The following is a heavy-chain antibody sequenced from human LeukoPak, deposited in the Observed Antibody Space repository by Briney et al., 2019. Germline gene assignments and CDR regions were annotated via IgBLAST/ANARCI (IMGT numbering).Heavy chain of an antibody. CDR3: ARDLQIGRFLEWLLRPPGY. D-gene: IGHD3-3*01. CDR1: GYTFTSYG. V-gene: IGHV1-46*01. Sequence: ASVKVSCKASGYTFTSYGISWVRQAPGQGLEWMGIINPSGGSTSYAQKFQGRVTMTRDTSTSTVYMELSSLRSEDTAVYYCARDLQIGRFLEWLLRPPGYWGQGTLVTVSS. CDR2: INPSGGST. J-gene: IGHJ4*02.